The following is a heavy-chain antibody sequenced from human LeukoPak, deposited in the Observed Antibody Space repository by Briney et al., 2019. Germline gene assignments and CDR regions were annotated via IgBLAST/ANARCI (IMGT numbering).Heavy chain of an antibody. D-gene: IGHD4-17*01. CDR3: ARDDYGDATFDI. CDR2: IYYSGST. V-gene: IGHV4-59*01. CDR1: GGSISSYY. Sequence: SETLPLTCTVSGGSISSYYWSWIRQPPGKGLEWIGYIYYSGSTNYNPSLKSRVTISVDTSKNQFSLKLSSVTAADTAVYYCARDDYGDATFDIWGQGTMVTVSS. J-gene: IGHJ3*02.